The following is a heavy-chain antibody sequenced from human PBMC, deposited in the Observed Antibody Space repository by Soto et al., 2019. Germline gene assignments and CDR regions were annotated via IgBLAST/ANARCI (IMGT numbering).Heavy chain of an antibody. V-gene: IGHV2-5*01. CDR3: AQFTAMGTFDS. CDR2: IYWHDDK. D-gene: IGHD5-18*01. CDR1: GFSLSTSGVG. Sequence: QITLKESGPTLVKPTQTLTLTCTFSGFSLSTSGVGVGWIRQPPGKALEWLALIYWHDDKRYSPSLKSRLTITKDTPKNQLGLTATNMDPMDTATYHYAQFTAMGTFDSWGQGTLVTFSP. J-gene: IGHJ4*02.